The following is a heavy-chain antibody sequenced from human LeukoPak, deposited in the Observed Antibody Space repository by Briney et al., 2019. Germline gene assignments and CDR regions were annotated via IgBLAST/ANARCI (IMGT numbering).Heavy chain of an antibody. D-gene: IGHD1-26*01. Sequence: GGSLRLSCAASGFTFSSYWMHSVRQAPEKGRVWVSRIDTDGSSLRYADSVKGRFTISRDNAKKMLYLQMNSLRAEDTAVYYCVRVSGSYGSDYWGQGTLVTAPS. V-gene: IGHV3-74*01. CDR2: IDTDGSSL. CDR1: GFTFSSYW. J-gene: IGHJ4*02. CDR3: VRVSGSYGSDY.